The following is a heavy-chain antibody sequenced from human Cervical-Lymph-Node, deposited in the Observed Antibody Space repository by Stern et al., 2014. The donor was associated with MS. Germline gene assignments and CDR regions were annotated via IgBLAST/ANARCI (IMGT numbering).Heavy chain of an antibody. Sequence: EDQLVESGPEVKRPGESLKISCQASGYTFTSYWIRWVRQMPGKGLEWIAIIFPGGADIRYSPSFQGQVTISADKSSSTAYLQWNNLKASDTAIYYCARQRYFDYWGQGTLVTVSS. V-gene: IGHV5-51*01. CDR2: IFPGGADI. CDR3: ARQRYFDY. J-gene: IGHJ4*02. CDR1: GYTFTSYW.